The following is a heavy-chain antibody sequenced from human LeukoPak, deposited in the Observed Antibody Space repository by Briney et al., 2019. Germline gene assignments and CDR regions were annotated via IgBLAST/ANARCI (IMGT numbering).Heavy chain of an antibody. CDR3: VRAWGGGSYSDAFDI. Sequence: PGGSLRLSCAASGFTFSYYNMNWVRQAPGKGPEWVSSISSSSSHIYYADSVKGRFTISRDNAKNSLYLQMSSLRVEDTAVFYCVRAWGGGSYSDAFDIWGQGTMVTVSS. V-gene: IGHV3-21*06. D-gene: IGHD1-26*01. CDR2: ISSSSSHI. CDR1: GFTFSYYN. J-gene: IGHJ3*02.